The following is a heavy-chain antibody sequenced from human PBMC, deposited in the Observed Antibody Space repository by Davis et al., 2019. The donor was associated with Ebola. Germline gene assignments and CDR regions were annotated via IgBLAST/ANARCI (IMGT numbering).Heavy chain of an antibody. V-gene: IGHV3-30*18. Sequence: GESLKISCAASGFTFSNYGMHWVRQAPGKGLEWVAVISYDGSNKFYAVSVKGRFTISRDNSKNTLFLQMNSLRADDTALYYCAKDKGQSASGTDYWGQGTLVTVSS. CDR3: AKDKGQSASGTDY. D-gene: IGHD1-26*01. J-gene: IGHJ4*02. CDR2: ISYDGSNK. CDR1: GFTFSNYG.